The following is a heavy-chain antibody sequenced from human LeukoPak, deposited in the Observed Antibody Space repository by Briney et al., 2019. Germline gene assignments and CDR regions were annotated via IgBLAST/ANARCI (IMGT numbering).Heavy chain of an antibody. CDR1: GYTFTSYA. CDR3: ARVLSDYGDSTSHLDY. CDR2: INTNTGNP. J-gene: IGHJ4*02. Sequence: GASVKVSCKASGYTFTSYAMNWVRQAPGQGLEWMGWINTNTGNPTYAQGFTGRFVFSLDTSVSTAYLQISSLKAEDTAVYYCARVLSDYGDSTSHLDYWGQGTLVTVSS. D-gene: IGHD4-17*01. V-gene: IGHV7-4-1*02.